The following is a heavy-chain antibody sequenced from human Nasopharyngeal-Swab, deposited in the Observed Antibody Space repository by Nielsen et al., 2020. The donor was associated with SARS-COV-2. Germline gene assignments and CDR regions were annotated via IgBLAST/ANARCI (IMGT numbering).Heavy chain of an antibody. CDR1: GFTFTDYV. J-gene: IGHJ4*02. V-gene: IGHV3-21*01. CDR3: ARDKDGFDY. Sequence: GGSLRLSCAASGFTFTDYVMNWVRQAPGKGLEWVSSISTTSDYIYYADSVKGRFTISRDNARNSLHLQMHSLRAEDTAVYYCARDKDGFDYWGQGTLVTVSS. CDR2: ISTTSDYI.